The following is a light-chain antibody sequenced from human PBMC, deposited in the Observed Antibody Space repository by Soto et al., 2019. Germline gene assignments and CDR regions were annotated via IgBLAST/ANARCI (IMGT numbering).Light chain of an antibody. Sequence: QSVLTQPASVSGSPGQSITISCTGTSSDVGGYNYVSWYQQHPGKAPKLMIYDVSNRPSGVSNRFSGSKSGNTASLTISGLQAEDEADYYCSSYTSSSLGVFGTGTQLTVL. CDR3: SSYTSSSLGV. V-gene: IGLV2-14*01. CDR2: DVS. CDR1: SSDVGGYNY. J-gene: IGLJ1*01.